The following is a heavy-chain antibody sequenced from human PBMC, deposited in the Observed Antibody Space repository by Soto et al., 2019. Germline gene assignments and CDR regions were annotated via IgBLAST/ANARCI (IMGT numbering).Heavy chain of an antibody. CDR1: GGSISSYY. CDR3: ARASGSDVFDY. Sequence: QVQLQESGPGLVKPSETLSLTCTVSGGSISSYYWSWIRQPPGRGLEWIGYVYYSGSTNYNPSLKSRVTISVDTSKNQFSLKLSSVTAADTAVYYCARASGSDVFDYWGQGTLVTVSS. D-gene: IGHD1-26*01. CDR2: VYYSGST. V-gene: IGHV4-59*01. J-gene: IGHJ4*02.